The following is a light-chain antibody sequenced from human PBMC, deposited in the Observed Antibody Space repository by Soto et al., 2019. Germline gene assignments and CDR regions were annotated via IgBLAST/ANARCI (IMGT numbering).Light chain of an antibody. CDR1: QSVSSSF. CDR3: QQYHSSPRT. CDR2: GAS. Sequence: EIVLTQSPGTLSLSPGERATLSCRASQSVSSSFLAWYQQKPGQAPRLLIYGASSRATGIPDRFSGSGSGTDFILTIRGLEPEDFAVYYCQQYHSSPRTFGQGTKVEIK. J-gene: IGKJ1*01. V-gene: IGKV3-20*01.